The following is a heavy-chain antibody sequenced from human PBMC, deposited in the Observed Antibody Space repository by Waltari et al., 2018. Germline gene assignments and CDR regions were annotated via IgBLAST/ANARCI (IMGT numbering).Heavy chain of an antibody. CDR1: GFPFSSYA. J-gene: IGHJ4*02. Sequence: EVQLVESGGGLVQPGGSLRLSCAASGFPFSSYAMSWVRQAPGKGVEWVSGISGRGGSTYYADSVKGRFTISRDNSKNTLYLQMNSLRAEDTAVYYCANSEVFDYWGQGTLVTVSS. D-gene: IGHD3-10*01. CDR2: ISGRGGST. V-gene: IGHV3-23*04. CDR3: ANSEVFDY.